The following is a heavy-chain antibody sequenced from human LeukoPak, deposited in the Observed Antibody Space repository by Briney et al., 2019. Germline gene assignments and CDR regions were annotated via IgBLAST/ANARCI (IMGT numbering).Heavy chain of an antibody. CDR1: GGSISSYY. J-gene: IGHJ4*02. CDR2: IYYSGST. Sequence: SETLSLTCTVSGGSISSYYWSWIRQPPGKGLEWIGSIYYSGSTYYNPSLKSRVTISVDTSKNQFSLKLSSVTAADTAVYYCARHAVGVESWYFDYWGQGTLVTVSS. D-gene: IGHD1-26*01. CDR3: ARHAVGVESWYFDY. V-gene: IGHV4-39*01.